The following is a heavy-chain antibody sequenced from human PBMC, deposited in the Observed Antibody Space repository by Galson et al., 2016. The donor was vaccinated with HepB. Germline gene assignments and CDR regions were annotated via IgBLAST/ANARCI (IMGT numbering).Heavy chain of an antibody. D-gene: IGHD1-26*01. Sequence: SLRLSCAASGFTFNNNAMHWVRQAPGKGLEWVAAIWYDGSNKYYPDSVKGRFTISRDNSKNTMHLQMSSLRGEDTAVYYCAKDTYSGSYWGYFDYWGQGTLVTVSS. J-gene: IGHJ4*02. V-gene: IGHV3-33*06. CDR3: AKDTYSGSYWGYFDY. CDR2: IWYDGSNK. CDR1: GFTFNNNA.